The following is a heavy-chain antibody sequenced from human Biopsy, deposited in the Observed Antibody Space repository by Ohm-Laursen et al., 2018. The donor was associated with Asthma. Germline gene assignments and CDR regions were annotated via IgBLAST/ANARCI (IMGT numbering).Heavy chain of an antibody. Sequence: SLRLSCAASGFTFGSYGLHWVRQAPGKGLEWVADIWFDGSNKHYADSMKGRFTISRDNAKSTLYLQMNRLRTDDTAVYYCAKRRGYSDLTDFDHWGQGTLVTVSS. CDR2: IWFDGSNK. J-gene: IGHJ4*02. CDR3: AKRRGYSDLTDFDH. D-gene: IGHD3-3*01. V-gene: IGHV3-33*06. CDR1: GFTFGSYG.